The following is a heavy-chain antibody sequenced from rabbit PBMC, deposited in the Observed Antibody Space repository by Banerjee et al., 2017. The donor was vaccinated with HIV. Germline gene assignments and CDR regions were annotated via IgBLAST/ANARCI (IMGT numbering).Heavy chain of an antibody. CDR2: IYGGKGST. D-gene: IGHD4-2*01. J-gene: IGHJ3*01. V-gene: IGHV1S7*01. CDR3: ARDRDSGSVVFDLDL. CDR1: GFTISSSY. Sequence: QLKESGGGLVQPGGSLKLSCKASGFTISSSYWMCWVRQAPGKGLEWIGIIYGGKGSTDYASWVNGRFTISSDNAQNTVDLQMNSLTAADTATYFCARDRDSGSVVFDLDLWGQGTLVTVS.